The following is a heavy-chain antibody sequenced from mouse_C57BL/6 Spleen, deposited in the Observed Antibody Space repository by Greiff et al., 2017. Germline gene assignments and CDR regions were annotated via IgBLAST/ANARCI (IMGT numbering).Heavy chain of an antibody. CDR1: GFSLTSYG. V-gene: IGHV2-6-1*01. CDR3: ARHPMDGYLRWAMDY. Sequence: VQGVESGPGLVAPSQSLSITCTVSGFSLTSYGVHWVRQPPGKGLEWLVVIWSDGSTTCNSALKSRLSISKDNSKSQVFLKMNSLQTDDTAMYYCARHPMDGYLRWAMDYWGQGTSVTVSS. J-gene: IGHJ4*01. CDR2: IWSDGST. D-gene: IGHD2-3*01.